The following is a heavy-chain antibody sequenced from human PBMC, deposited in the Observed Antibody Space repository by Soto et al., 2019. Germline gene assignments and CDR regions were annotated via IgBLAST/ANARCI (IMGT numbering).Heavy chain of an antibody. V-gene: IGHV3-7*01. Sequence: EVQLVESGGGLVPPGGSLRLSCAASGFTFSSVRSYWMSWVRQAPGKGLEWVANIKLDGSERYYVDSVKGRFTISRDDARNSLYLQMNSLRAEDTAIYYCARAYYWGQGTLVSVSS. J-gene: IGHJ4*02. CDR1: GFTFSSVRSYW. CDR2: IKLDGSER. CDR3: ARAYY. D-gene: IGHD2-21*01.